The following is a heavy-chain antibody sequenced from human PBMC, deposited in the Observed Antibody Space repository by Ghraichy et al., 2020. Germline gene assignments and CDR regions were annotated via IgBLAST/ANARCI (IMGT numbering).Heavy chain of an antibody. CDR3: ARDRSGNLLGWIDP. CDR2: IYSGGST. V-gene: IGHV3-66*01. CDR1: GFTVSSNY. D-gene: IGHD3-10*01. Sequence: GGSLRLSCAASGFTVSSNYMSWVRQAPGKGLEWVSVIYSGGSTYYADSVKGRFTISRDNSKNTLYLQMNSLRAEDTAVYYCARDRSGNLLGWIDPWGQGTLVTVSS. J-gene: IGHJ5*02.